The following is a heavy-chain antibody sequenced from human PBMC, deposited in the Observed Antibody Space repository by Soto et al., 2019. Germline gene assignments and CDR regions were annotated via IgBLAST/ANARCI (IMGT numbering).Heavy chain of an antibody. J-gene: IGHJ3*02. Sequence: QVQLQESGPGLVKPSQTLSLTCSVSGGSISSGDYNWTWIRQPPGKGLECVGNVYHTGTTYYNPSLKRRVSISVDTSKNLFSLRLSSVTAADTAVYYCARDKWELPLDIWGPGTVVTVSS. D-gene: IGHD1-26*01. CDR2: VYHTGTT. CDR3: ARDKWELPLDI. CDR1: GGSISSGDYN. V-gene: IGHV4-30-4*01.